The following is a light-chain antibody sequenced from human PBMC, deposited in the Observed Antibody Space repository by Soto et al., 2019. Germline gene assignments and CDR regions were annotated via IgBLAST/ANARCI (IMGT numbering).Light chain of an antibody. V-gene: IGKV3-11*01. CDR1: QSVSND. Sequence: EMVLSQSPGTLSLSPGDRATLSCRASQSVSNDYVAWVQQRPGQAPRLLIYDASNRASGVPAKFSGSGSGTDFTLTISDLEPADFGLYYCQQRLNWPPNFGQGTKVDIK. CDR3: QQRLNWPPN. CDR2: DAS. J-gene: IGKJ1*01.